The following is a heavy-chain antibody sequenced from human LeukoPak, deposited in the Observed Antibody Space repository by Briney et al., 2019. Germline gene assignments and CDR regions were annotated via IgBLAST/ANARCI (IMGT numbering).Heavy chain of an antibody. J-gene: IGHJ4*02. Sequence: PGGSLRLSCAASGFTFSSYEMNWVRQAPGKGLEGVSYICSSCSTIYYAASVKGRFTISRDNAKNSLYLQMNSLGAEDTAVYYCARGTIIAHWGQGTLVTVSS. V-gene: IGHV3-48*03. D-gene: IGHD2-21*01. CDR1: GFTFSSYE. CDR2: ICSSCSTI. CDR3: ARGTIIAH.